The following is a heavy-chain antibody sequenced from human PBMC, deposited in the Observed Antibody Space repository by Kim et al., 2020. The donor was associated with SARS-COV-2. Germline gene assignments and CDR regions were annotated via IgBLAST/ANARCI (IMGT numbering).Heavy chain of an antibody. J-gene: IGHJ4*02. V-gene: IGHV3-21*06. CDR2: ITGGRDI. CDR1: GFRFSDYS. Sequence: GGSLRLSCAASGFRFSDYSMNWVRQAPGKGLEWVSAITGGRDIYYADSVRGRVTISRDNARNTVDLQMNYLRADDTAVYYCARGEQDKSDFSGRFWGQG. D-gene: IGHD5-12*01. CDR3: ARGEQDKSDFSGRF.